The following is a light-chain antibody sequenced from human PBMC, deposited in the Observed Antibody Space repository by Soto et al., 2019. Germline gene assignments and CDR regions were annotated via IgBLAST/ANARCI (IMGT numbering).Light chain of an antibody. J-gene: IGKJ2*01. Sequence: DIPLTQSPSFLSASVGDGVTITCRASQGISSYLAWYQQKPGKAPKLLIYAASTLQSGVPSRFSGSGSGTEFTLTISSLQPEDFATYYCQQLNSYPSYTFGQGTKLEIK. CDR2: AAS. CDR3: QQLNSYPSYT. V-gene: IGKV1-9*01. CDR1: QGISSY.